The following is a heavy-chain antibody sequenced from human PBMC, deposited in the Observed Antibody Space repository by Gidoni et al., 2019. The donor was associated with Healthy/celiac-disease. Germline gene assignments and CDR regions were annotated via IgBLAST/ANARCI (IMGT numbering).Heavy chain of an antibody. V-gene: IGHV1-3*01. CDR1: GYTFTSYA. D-gene: IGHD2-2*02. J-gene: IGHJ4*02. Sequence: QVQLVQSGAEVKKPGASVKVSCKASGYTFTSYAMHWVRQAPGQRLEWMGWINAGNGNTTYSQKFQGRVTITRDTSASTAYMELSSLRSEDTAVYYCAAIVVVPAAISYWGQGTLVTVSS. CDR2: INAGNGNT. CDR3: AAIVVVPAAISY.